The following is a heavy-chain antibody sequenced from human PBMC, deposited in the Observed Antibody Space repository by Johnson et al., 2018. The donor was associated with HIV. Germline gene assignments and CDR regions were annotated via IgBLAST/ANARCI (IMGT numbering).Heavy chain of an antibody. J-gene: IGHJ3*02. V-gene: IGHV3-15*01. Sequence: VQLVESGGGLVKPGGSLRLSCAASGFTFSNAWMSWVRQAPGKGLEWVGRIKSKTDGGTTDYAAHVKGRFTISRDDSKNTLYLQMNSLKTEDTAVYYCTTAIYSYDTRDTRAFDIWGQGTMVTVSS. CDR2: IKSKTDGGTT. CDR3: TTAIYSYDTRDTRAFDI. CDR1: GFTFSNAW. D-gene: IGHD3-22*01.